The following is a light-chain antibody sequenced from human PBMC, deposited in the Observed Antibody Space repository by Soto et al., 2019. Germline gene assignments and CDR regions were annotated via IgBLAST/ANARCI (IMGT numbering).Light chain of an antibody. Sequence: EVVMTQSPRNLPVTLGQPASISCWSSQGLVYSDGNTYLNWFQQRPGHSPRRLLYKVSFRDSGVPDRFSGSGSGTAFTLTISRVEDEDVGIYYCMQATHWPPYTFGQGTKLEIK. CDR3: MQATHWPPYT. CDR2: KVS. CDR1: QGLVYSDGNTY. V-gene: IGKV2-30*01. J-gene: IGKJ2*01.